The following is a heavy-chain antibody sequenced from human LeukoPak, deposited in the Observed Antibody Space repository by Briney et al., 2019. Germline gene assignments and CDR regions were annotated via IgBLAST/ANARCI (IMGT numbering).Heavy chain of an antibody. D-gene: IGHD3-10*01. CDR3: ARGPGSVVRGDIFAFDI. CDR2: IYYSGST. J-gene: IGHJ3*02. Sequence: SETLSLTCTVSGGSISSYYWSWIRQPPGKGLEWIGYIYYSGSTNYNPSLRSRVTISVDTSKNQFSLKLSSVTAADTAVYYCARGPGSVVRGDIFAFDIWGQGTMVTVSS. V-gene: IGHV4-59*01. CDR1: GGSISSYY.